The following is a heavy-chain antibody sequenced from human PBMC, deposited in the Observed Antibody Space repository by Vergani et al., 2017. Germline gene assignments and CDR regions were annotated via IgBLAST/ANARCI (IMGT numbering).Heavy chain of an antibody. CDR3: ARSEQSAVAAYYDAFDI. V-gene: IGHV3-21*01. Sequence: EVQLLESGGGLVQPGGSLRLSCAASGFTFSSYSMNWVRQAPGKGLEWVSSISSSSSYIYYADSVKGRFTISRDNAKNSLYLQMNSLRAEDTAVYYCARSEQSAVAAYYDAFDIWGQGTMVTVSS. CDR2: ISSSSSYI. D-gene: IGHD6-19*01. J-gene: IGHJ3*02. CDR1: GFTFSSYS.